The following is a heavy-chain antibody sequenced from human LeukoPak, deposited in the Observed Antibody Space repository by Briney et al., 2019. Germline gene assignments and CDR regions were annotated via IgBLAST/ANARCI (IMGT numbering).Heavy chain of an antibody. V-gene: IGHV4-59*08. D-gene: IGHD6-19*01. CDR1: GGSISGYY. Sequence: SETLSLTCTVSGGSISGYYWSWIRQPPGKGLEWIGYIYYSGSTNYNPSLKSRVTISVDTSKNQFSLKLSSVTAADTAVYYCARQVWYSSGWYLRNWGQGTLVTVSS. J-gene: IGHJ4*02. CDR3: ARQVWYSSGWYLRN. CDR2: IYYSGST.